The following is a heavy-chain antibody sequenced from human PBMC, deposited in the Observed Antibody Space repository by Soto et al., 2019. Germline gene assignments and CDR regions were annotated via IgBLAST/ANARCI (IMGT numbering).Heavy chain of an antibody. CDR2: IFHSGYT. CDR3: ARTTGGGMDV. CDR1: GGSISSGDYY. D-gene: IGHD2-8*02. J-gene: IGHJ6*02. V-gene: IGHV4-30-4*01. Sequence: QVQLQESGPGLVKPSQTLSLTYTVSGGSISSGDYYWSWIRQPPGKGLEWFGYIFHSGYTYYNPSLKSRLTISVDTSKNQFSLRLTSVTAADTAVYYCARTTGGGMDVWGQGTTVTVSS.